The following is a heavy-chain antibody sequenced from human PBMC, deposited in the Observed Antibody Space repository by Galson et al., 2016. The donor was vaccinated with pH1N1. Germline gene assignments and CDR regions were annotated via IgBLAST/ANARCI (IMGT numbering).Heavy chain of an antibody. CDR3: VRETRDDYNYGNFDY. CDR2: IIGSGSIT. J-gene: IGHJ4*02. Sequence: SLRLSCAASGFSFRTYEMHWVRQAPGKGLEWVSYIIGSGSITNYADSVRGRFTISRDNAKNSLFLQMDRLRAEDTAIYYCVRETRDDYNYGNFDYWGQGTLVTVSS. V-gene: IGHV3-48*03. CDR1: GFSFRTYE. D-gene: IGHD5-24*01.